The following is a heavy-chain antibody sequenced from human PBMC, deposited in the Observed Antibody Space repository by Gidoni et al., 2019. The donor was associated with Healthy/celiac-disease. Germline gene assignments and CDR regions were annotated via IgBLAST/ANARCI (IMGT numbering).Heavy chain of an antibody. CDR2: IRSKAYGGTT. CDR3: TRSPYCSSTSCYDIDFDY. D-gene: IGHD2-2*01. J-gene: IGHJ4*02. V-gene: IGHV3-49*03. Sequence: EVQLVESGGGLVQPGRSLSLSCTASGSTFGDYAMSWFRQAPGKGLEWVGFIRSKAYGGTTEYAASVKGRFTISRDDSKSIAYLQMNSLKTEDTAVYYCTRSPYCSSTSCYDIDFDYWGQGTLVTVSS. CDR1: GSTFGDYA.